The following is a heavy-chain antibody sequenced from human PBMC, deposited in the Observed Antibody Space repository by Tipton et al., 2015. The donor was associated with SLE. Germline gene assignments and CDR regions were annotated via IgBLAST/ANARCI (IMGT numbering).Heavy chain of an antibody. D-gene: IGHD1-26*01. Sequence: TLSLTCTVFGGSVSSGSFYWTWIRQPAGKGLEWVGHIYTSGSINYNPSLKGRVTLSIDTSKNQFSLKLNSVTASDTATYYCARRGWELKYFDHWGQGTLVTVSS. V-gene: IGHV4-61*09. J-gene: IGHJ4*02. CDR1: GGSVSSGSFY. CDR3: ARRGWELKYFDH. CDR2: IYTSGSI.